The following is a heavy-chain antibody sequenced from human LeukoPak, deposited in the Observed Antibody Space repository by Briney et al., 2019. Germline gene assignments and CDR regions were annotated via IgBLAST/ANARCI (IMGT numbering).Heavy chain of an antibody. CDR2: ISAYNGNT. CDR3: ARDWDYYDSSGYYYVDY. CDR1: GYTFTSYG. Sequence: ASVKVSCKASGYTFTSYGISWVRQAPGQGLEWMGWISAYNGNTNYAQKLQGRVTMTTDTSTSSAYMELRSLRSDDTAVYYCARDWDYYDSSGYYYVDYWGQGTLVTVSS. D-gene: IGHD3-22*01. V-gene: IGHV1-18*01. J-gene: IGHJ4*02.